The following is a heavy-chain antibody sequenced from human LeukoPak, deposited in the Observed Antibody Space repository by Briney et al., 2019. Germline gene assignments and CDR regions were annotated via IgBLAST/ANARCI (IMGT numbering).Heavy chain of an antibody. D-gene: IGHD3-22*01. Sequence: GSLRLSCAASGFTFISHAMSWVRQAPGKGLEWVSAISGSGGSTYYADSVKGRFSISRDNSKNTLYLQMYSLRAEDTAVYYCAKEFPSSGLITIQHWGQGTLVTVSS. V-gene: IGHV3-23*01. CDR1: GFTFISHA. CDR2: ISGSGGST. CDR3: AKEFPSSGLITIQH. J-gene: IGHJ1*01.